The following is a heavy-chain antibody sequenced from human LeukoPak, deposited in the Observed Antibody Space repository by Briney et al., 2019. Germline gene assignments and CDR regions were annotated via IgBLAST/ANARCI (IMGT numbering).Heavy chain of an antibody. CDR2: ISWNSGSI. CDR3: AREGRNDYGDYADAFGI. Sequence: GGSLRLSCAASGFTFDDYAMHWVRQAPGKGLEWVSGISWNSGSIGYADSVKGRFTISRDNAKNSLYLQMNSLRAEDTAVYYCAREGRNDYGDYADAFGIWGQGTMVTVSS. J-gene: IGHJ3*02. V-gene: IGHV3-9*01. CDR1: GFTFDDYA. D-gene: IGHD4-17*01.